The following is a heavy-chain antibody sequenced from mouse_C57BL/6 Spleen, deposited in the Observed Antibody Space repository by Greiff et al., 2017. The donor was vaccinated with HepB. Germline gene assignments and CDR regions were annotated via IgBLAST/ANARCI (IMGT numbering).Heavy chain of an antibody. D-gene: IGHD1-1*01. Sequence: EVMLVESGGGLVQPGGSLSLSCAASGFTFTDYYMSWVRQPPGKALEWLGFIRNKANGYTTEYSASVKGRFTISRDNSQSILYLQMNALRAEDSATYYCARSSIYYYGSTYFDYWGQGTTLTVSS. V-gene: IGHV7-3*01. CDR1: GFTFTDYY. J-gene: IGHJ2*01. CDR3: ARSSIYYYGSTYFDY. CDR2: IRNKANGYTT.